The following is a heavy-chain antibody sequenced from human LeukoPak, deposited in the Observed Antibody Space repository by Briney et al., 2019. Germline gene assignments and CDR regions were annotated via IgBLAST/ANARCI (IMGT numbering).Heavy chain of an antibody. V-gene: IGHV1-69*13. CDR3: ARTPLEYYYDSSGPNGDY. CDR1: GGTFSSYA. CDR2: IIPIFGTA. D-gene: IGHD3-22*01. Sequence: SVKVSCKASGGTFSSYAISWVRQAPGQGLEWMGGIIPIFGTANYAQKFQGRVTITADESTSTAYMELSSLRSEDTAVYYCARTPLEYYYDSSGPNGDYWGQGTLVTVSS. J-gene: IGHJ4*02.